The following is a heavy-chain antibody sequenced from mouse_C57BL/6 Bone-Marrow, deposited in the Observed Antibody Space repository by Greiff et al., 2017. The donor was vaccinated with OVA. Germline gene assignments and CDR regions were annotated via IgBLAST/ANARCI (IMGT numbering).Heavy chain of an antibody. CDR3: ARDAVLDY. CDR1: GFTFSDYY. CDR2: INNDGSRT. J-gene: IGHJ4*01. V-gene: IGHV5-16*01. Sequence: DVKLVESEGGLVQPGSSMKLSCTASGFTFSDYYMDWVRQVPEKGLEWVANINNDGSRTNYLDSLKSRFIISRDKSTNILYLQMSSLKAEDTAMYYCARDAVLDYWGQGTSVTVSS.